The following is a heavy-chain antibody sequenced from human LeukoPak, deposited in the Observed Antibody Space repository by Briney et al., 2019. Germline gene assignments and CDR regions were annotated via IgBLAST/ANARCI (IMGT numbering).Heavy chain of an antibody. CDR3: ARGRVDTAYY. CDR2: ISYRGST. D-gene: IGHD5-18*01. Sequence: SETLSLTCSVSGGSISSYYWSWIRQPPGKGLEWIGYISYRGSTNYNPSLKSRVTISVDTSKNQFSLKLSSVIAADTAVYYCARGRVDTAYYWGQGTLVTVSS. J-gene: IGHJ4*02. CDR1: GGSISSYY. V-gene: IGHV4-59*01.